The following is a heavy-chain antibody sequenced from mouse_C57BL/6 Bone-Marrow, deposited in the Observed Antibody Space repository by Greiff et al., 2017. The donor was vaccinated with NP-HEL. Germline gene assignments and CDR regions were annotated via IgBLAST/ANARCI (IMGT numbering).Heavy chain of an antibody. Sequence: EVKLMESGPELVKPGASVKIPCKASGYTFTDYNMDWVKQSHGKSLEWIGDINPNNGGTIYNQKFKGKATLTVDKSSSTAYMELRSLTSEDTAVYYCARRGDYYGSSFWYFDVWGTGTTVTVSS. CDR2: INPNNGGT. D-gene: IGHD1-1*01. CDR3: ARRGDYYGSSFWYFDV. V-gene: IGHV1-18*01. CDR1: GYTFTDYN. J-gene: IGHJ1*03.